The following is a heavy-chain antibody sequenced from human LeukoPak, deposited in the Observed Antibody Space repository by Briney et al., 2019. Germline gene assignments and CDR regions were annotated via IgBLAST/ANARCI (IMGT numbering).Heavy chain of an antibody. CDR3: ARAHNWKYGTFDY. J-gene: IGHJ4*02. CDR2: ISGSGGST. D-gene: IGHD1-7*01. V-gene: IGHV3-23*01. CDR1: GFTFSSHA. Sequence: GGSLRLSCAASGFTFSSHAMSWVRQAPGKGLEWVSAISGSGGSTYYADSVKGRFTISRDNAKNSLYLQMNSLRVEDTAVYYCARAHNWKYGTFDYWGQGTLVTVSS.